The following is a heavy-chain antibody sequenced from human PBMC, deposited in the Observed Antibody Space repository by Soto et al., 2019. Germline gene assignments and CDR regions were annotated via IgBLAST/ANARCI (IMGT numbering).Heavy chain of an antibody. Sequence: SETLSLTCAVYGGSFSGYYWSWIRQPPGKGLEWIGEINHSGSTNYNPSLKSRVTISVDTSKNQFSLKLSSVTAADTAVYYCARGLNYWGQGTLVNVSS. V-gene: IGHV4-34*01. CDR1: GGSFSGYY. CDR3: ARGLNY. J-gene: IGHJ4*02. CDR2: INHSGST.